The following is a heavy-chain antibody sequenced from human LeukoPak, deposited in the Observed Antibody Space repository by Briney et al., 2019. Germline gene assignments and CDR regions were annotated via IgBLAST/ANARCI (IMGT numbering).Heavy chain of an antibody. J-gene: IGHJ4*02. V-gene: IGHV3-9*01. CDR1: GFTFDDYA. D-gene: IGHD3-3*01. CDR2: ISWNSGSI. CDR3: ARGDFWSGYQALDY. Sequence: GGSLRLSCAASGFTFDDYAMHWVRQAPGKGLEWVSGISWNSGSIGYADSVKGRFTISRDNAKNSLYLQMNSLRAEDTALYYCARGDFWSGYQALDYWGRGTLVTVSS.